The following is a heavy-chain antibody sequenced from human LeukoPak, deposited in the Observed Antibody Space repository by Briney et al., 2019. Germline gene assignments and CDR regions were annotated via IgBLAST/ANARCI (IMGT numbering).Heavy chain of an antibody. CDR2: IYYSGST. CDR1: GGSISSYY. D-gene: IGHD3-3*01. V-gene: IGHV4-59*08. Sequence: SETLSLTCTVSGGSISSYYWSWIRQPPGKGLEWIGYIYYSGSTNYNPSLKSRVTISVDTSKNQFSLKLSSVTAADTAVYYCARQSRITIFGVVIWFDPWGQGTLVTVSS. CDR3: ARQSRITIFGVVIWFDP. J-gene: IGHJ5*02.